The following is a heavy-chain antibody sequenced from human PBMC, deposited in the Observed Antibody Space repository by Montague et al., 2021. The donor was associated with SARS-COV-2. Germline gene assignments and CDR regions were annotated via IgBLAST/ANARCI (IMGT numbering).Heavy chain of an antibody. CDR2: INHSGST. CDR3: ARGGGCSGGSCYSEGDPYYYYGMDG. J-gene: IGHJ6*02. CDR1: GGSFSGYY. Sequence: SETLSLTCAVYGGSFSGYYGSWIRQPPGKGLEWIGEINHSGSTNYNPSLKSRVTISVDTSKNQFSLKLSSVTAADTAVYYCARGGGCSGGSCYSEGDPYYYYGMDGWGQGTTVTVSS. D-gene: IGHD2-15*01. V-gene: IGHV4-34*01.